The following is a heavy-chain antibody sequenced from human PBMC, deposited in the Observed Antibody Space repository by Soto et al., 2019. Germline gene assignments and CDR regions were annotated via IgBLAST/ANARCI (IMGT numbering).Heavy chain of an antibody. CDR3: ARSGDGYTHKDWFDP. V-gene: IGHV1-46*01. D-gene: IGHD5-12*01. Sequence: ASVKVSCKASGYTFTSYYMHWVRQAPGQGLEWMGIINPSGGSTSYAQKFQGRVTMTRDTSTSTVYMELSSLRSEDTAVYYCARSGDGYTHKDWFDPWGQGTLVTVSS. CDR1: GYTFTSYY. CDR2: INPSGGST. J-gene: IGHJ5*02.